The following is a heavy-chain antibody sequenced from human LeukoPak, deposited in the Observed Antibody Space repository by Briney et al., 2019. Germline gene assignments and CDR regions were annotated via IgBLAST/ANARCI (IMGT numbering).Heavy chain of an antibody. D-gene: IGHD2-15*01. J-gene: IGHJ4*02. CDR1: GYTFTSYG. CDR2: ISAYNGNT. Sequence: GASVKVSCKASGYTFTSYGISWVRQAPGQGLEWMGWISAYNGNTNYAQKLQGRVTMTTDTSTSTAYMELRSLRSDDTAVYYCARVPVYNIVVVVAATHFDYWGQGTLVTVPS. CDR3: ARVPVYNIVVVVAATHFDY. V-gene: IGHV1-18*01.